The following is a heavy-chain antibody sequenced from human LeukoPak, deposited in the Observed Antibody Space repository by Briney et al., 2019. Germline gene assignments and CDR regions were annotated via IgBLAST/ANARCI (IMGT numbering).Heavy chain of an antibody. J-gene: IGHJ6*02. D-gene: IGHD3-10*01. CDR1: GFTFSDYY. CDR2: ISSSGSTI. CDR3: ARDHEPRFTMVRGVIITDYYYYGMDV. V-gene: IGHV3-11*01. Sequence: GGSLRLSCAASGFTFSDYYMSWIRQAPGKGLEWVSYISSSGSTIYYADSVKGRFTISRDNAKNSLYLQMNSLRAEDTAVYYCARDHEPRFTMVRGVIITDYYYYGMDVWGQGTTVTVSS.